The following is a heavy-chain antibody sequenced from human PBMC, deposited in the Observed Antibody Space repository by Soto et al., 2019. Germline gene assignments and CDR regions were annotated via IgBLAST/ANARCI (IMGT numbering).Heavy chain of an antibody. CDR3: ARTSRVLRFLEWFPPGGFDP. D-gene: IGHD3-3*01. V-gene: IGHV4-34*01. Sequence: SETLSLTCTVSGGSISSYYWSWIRQPPGKGLEWIGEINHSGSTNYNPSLNSRVTISVDTSKNQFSLKLSSVTAADTAVYYCARTSRVLRFLEWFPPGGFDPWGQGTLVTVSS. CDR1: GGSISSYY. CDR2: INHSGST. J-gene: IGHJ5*02.